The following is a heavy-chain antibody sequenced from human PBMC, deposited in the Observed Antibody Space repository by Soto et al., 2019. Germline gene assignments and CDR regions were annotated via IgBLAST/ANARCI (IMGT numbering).Heavy chain of an antibody. CDR1: GGSISSSGYY. CDR3: TKYSTSWGWFDP. J-gene: IGHJ5*02. V-gene: IGHV4-39*01. D-gene: IGHD6-6*01. Sequence: QLQLQESGPGLVKPSETLSLTCTVSGGSISSSGYYWAWIRQPPGKGLEWTGSINYSGNTYYNPSLKSRVTMSVDTSQNQFSLKLRSVTAADTAVYYCTKYSTSWGWFDPWGQGTLVTVSS. CDR2: INYSGNT.